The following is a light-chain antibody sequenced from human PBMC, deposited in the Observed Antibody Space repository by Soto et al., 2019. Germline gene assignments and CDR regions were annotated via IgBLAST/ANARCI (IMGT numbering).Light chain of an antibody. CDR2: GNS. V-gene: IGLV1-40*01. CDR1: SSNIGAGYD. CDR3: QSYDSSLSGSKV. Sequence: QTVVTQPPSVSGAPGQRVTISCTGSSSNIGAGYDVHWYQQLPGTAPKLLIYGNSNRPSGVPDRFSGSKSGTSASLAITGLQAEDEAGYYCQSYDSSLSGSKVFGGGTKVTVL. J-gene: IGLJ2*01.